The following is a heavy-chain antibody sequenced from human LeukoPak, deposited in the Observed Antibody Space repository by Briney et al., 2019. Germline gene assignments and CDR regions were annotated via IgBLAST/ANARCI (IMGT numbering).Heavy chain of an antibody. D-gene: IGHD1-26*01. J-gene: IGHJ4*02. CDR3: ARVRLLIVRAAIGYYYFDY. CDR2: IYTSGST. V-gene: IGHV4-61*02. Sequence: SETLSLTCTVSGGSISSGSYYWSWIRQPAGKGLEWIGRIYTSGSTNYNPSLKSRVTISVDTSKNQFSLKLSSVTAADTAVYYCARVRLLIVRAAIGYYYFDYWGQGTLVTVSS. CDR1: GGSISSGSYY.